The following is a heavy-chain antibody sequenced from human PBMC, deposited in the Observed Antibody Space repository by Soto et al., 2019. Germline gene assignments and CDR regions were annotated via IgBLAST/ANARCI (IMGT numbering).Heavy chain of an antibody. D-gene: IGHD4-17*01. CDR3: ATLRPHDAFDI. J-gene: IGHJ3*02. CDR1: GFTFSVYY. V-gene: IGHV3-11*01. Sequence: GGSLSLSCAASGFTFSVYYMSWVRQAPGKGLEWVSYISSSGSTIYYADSVKGRFTISRDNAKNSLYLQMNSLRAEDTAVYYCATLRPHDAFDIWGQGTMVTVSS. CDR2: ISSSGSTI.